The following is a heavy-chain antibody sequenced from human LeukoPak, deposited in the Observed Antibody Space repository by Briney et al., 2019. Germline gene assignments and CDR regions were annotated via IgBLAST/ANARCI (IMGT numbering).Heavy chain of an antibody. V-gene: IGHV1-69*06. CDR3: ARLNGGSGAFDI. CDR2: IIPIFGTA. D-gene: IGHD3-10*01. Sequence: SVKVSCKASGGTFSSYAISWVRQAPGQGLEWMGGIIPIFGTANYAQKFQGRVTITADKSTSTAYMELSSLRSEDTAVCYCARLNGGSGAFDIWGQGTMVTVSS. CDR1: GGTFSSYA. J-gene: IGHJ3*02.